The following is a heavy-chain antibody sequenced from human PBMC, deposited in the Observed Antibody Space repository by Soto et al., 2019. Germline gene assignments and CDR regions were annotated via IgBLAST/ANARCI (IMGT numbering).Heavy chain of an antibody. J-gene: IGHJ1*01. D-gene: IGHD3-10*02. V-gene: IGHV3-30*02. CDR3: TIVRVADSALDH. CDR1: GFIFVNNG. CDR2: MSYDGSDT. Sequence: XGSLRLSCVGSGFIFVNNGMHWVRQTPGKGLEWVAFMSYDGSDTFYADSVKGRFTISRDNSKNTLFLHMSNLRAEDTAMYYCTIVRVADSALDHWGQGPLVTVSS.